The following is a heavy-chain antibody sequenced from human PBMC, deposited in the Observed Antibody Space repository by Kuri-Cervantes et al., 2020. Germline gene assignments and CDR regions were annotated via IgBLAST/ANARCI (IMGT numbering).Heavy chain of an antibody. Sequence: ASVKVSCKASGYTFTSYGINWVRQAPGQGLEWMGWISAYNGNTNYAQKLQGRVTMTTDTSTSTAYMELRSLRSDDTAVYYCARLTVTNKRTTVDYWGQGTLVTVSS. CDR2: ISAYNGNT. D-gene: IGHD4-17*01. V-gene: IGHV1-18*01. CDR1: GYTFTSYG. J-gene: IGHJ4*02. CDR3: ARLTVTNKRTTVDY.